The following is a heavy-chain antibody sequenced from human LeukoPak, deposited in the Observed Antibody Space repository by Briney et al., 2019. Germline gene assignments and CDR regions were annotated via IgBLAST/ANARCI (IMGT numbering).Heavy chain of an antibody. D-gene: IGHD3-10*01. CDR3: AREHYYGSGSYYGRSGWFDP. CDR2: IYYSGST. Sequence: SQTLSLTCTVSGGSISSGDYYWSWIRQPPGKGLEWIGYIYYSGSTYYNPSLKSRVTISVDTSKNQFSLELSSVTAADTAVYYCAREHYYGSGSYYGRSGWFDPWGQGTLVTVSS. J-gene: IGHJ5*02. CDR1: GGSISSGDYY. V-gene: IGHV4-30-4*01.